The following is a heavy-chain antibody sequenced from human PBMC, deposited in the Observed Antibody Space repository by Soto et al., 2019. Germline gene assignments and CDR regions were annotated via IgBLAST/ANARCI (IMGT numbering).Heavy chain of an antibody. Sequence: ALRLSCSASGFTFSSYGMHWVRQAPGKGLEWVAVISYDGSNKYYADSVKGRFTISRDNSKNTLYLQMNSLRAEDTAVYYCAKERDYDSSAIQGYFDECGKGSLVIVSS. CDR1: GFTFSSYG. CDR2: ISYDGSNK. D-gene: IGHD3-22*01. CDR3: AKERDYDSSAIQGYFDE. J-gene: IGHJ4*02. V-gene: IGHV3-30*18.